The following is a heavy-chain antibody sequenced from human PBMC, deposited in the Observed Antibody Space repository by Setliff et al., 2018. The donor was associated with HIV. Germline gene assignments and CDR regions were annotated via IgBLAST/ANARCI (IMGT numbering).Heavy chain of an antibody. D-gene: IGHD2-2*01. CDR1: GGSISSRNFY. CDR3: ARRVCSSTSCSDAFDI. V-gene: IGHV4-39*07. Sequence: PSETLSLTCTVSGGSISSRNFYWGWIRQPPGKGLEWIGSIYHSGSTYYNPSLKSRVTISVDTSKNQFSLKLSSVTAADTAVYYCARRVCSSTSCSDAFDIWGQGTRVTVSS. J-gene: IGHJ3*02. CDR2: IYHSGST.